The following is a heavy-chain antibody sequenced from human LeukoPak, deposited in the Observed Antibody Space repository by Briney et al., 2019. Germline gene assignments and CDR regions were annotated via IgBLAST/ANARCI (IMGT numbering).Heavy chain of an antibody. D-gene: IGHD5-24*01. CDR2: INQDGSDK. CDR3: AGGLLEAQGWLQWLGTVYSMDV. V-gene: IGHV3-7*03. Sequence: PGGSLRLSCEASGFIFRTYWMYWVRQAPGKGLEWVANINQDGSDKYYVDSVRGRFAISRDNARNSVYLQMNSLRVDDTAVYYCAGGLLEAQGWLQWLGTVYSMDVWGQGTPVTVSS. J-gene: IGHJ6*02. CDR1: GFIFRTYW.